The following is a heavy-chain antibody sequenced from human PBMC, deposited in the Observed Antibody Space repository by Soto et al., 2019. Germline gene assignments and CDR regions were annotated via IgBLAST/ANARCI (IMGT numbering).Heavy chain of an antibody. V-gene: IGHV4-31*03. CDR1: GGSISSGGYY. CDR2: IYYSGST. CDR3: ARYCSGGSCSPGYGMDV. J-gene: IGHJ6*02. Sequence: NPSETLSLTCTVSGGSISSGGYYWSWIRQHPGKGLEWIGYIYYSGSTYYNPSLKSRVTISVDTSKNQFSLKLSSVTAADTAVYYCARYCSGGSCSPGYGMDVWGQGTTVTVSS. D-gene: IGHD2-15*01.